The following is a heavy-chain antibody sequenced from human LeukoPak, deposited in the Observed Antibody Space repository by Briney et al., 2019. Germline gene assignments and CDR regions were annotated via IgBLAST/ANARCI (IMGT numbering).Heavy chain of an antibody. CDR1: GFTFSSYE. Sequence: GGSLRLSCAASGFTFSSYEMNWVRQAPGKGLEWVAVIWYDGSNKYYADSVKGRFTISRDNSKNTLYLQMNSLRAEDTAVYYCARDYYDSSGYSDYWGQGTLVTVSS. CDR2: IWYDGSNK. D-gene: IGHD3-22*01. CDR3: ARDYYDSSGYSDY. V-gene: IGHV3-33*08. J-gene: IGHJ4*02.